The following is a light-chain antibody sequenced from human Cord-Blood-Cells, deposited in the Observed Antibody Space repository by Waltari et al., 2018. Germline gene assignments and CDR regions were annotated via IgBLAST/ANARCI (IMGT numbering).Light chain of an antibody. CDR1: TLGDKY. V-gene: IGLV3-1*01. CDR3: QAWDSSTVV. J-gene: IGLJ2*01. Sequence: SYEMTKPPSVSVSPGQTASITCSGDTLGDKYACWYQQKPGQSPVLGIYQDSKRPSGIPERFSGSNSGNTATLTIGGTQAMDEADYYWQAWDSSTVVFGGGTKLTVL. CDR2: QDS.